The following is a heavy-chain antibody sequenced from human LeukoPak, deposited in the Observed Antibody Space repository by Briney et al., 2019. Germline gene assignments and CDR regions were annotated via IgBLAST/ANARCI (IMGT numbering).Heavy chain of an antibody. CDR3: ARDPGCCPFDY. CDR1: GFTFSSYE. CDR2: ISSSGSTI. D-gene: IGHD2-8*01. Sequence: GGSLRLSCAASGFTFSSYEMNWVRQAPGKGLEWASYISSSGSTIYYADSVKGRFTISRDNAKNSLYLQMNSLRAEDTAAYYCARDPGCCPFDYWGQGTLVTVSS. J-gene: IGHJ4*02. V-gene: IGHV3-48*03.